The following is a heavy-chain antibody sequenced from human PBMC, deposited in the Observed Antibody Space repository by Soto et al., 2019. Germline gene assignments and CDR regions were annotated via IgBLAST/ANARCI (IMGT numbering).Heavy chain of an antibody. CDR3: ARVTTIFGVLTTYTGMDV. Sequence: GGSLRLSCAASGFTVSSNYMSWGRQAPGKGLEWVSVIYSGGSTYYADSVKGRCTISRDNSKNTVYLQMNSLRAEDTAVYYCARVTTIFGVLTTYTGMDVRGQGTTVTVSS. V-gene: IGHV3-53*01. CDR1: GFTVSSNY. J-gene: IGHJ6*02. D-gene: IGHD3-3*01. CDR2: IYSGGST.